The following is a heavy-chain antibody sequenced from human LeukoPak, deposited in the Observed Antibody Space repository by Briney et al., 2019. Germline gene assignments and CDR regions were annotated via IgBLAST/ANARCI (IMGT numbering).Heavy chain of an antibody. CDR2: INAGNGNT. CDR3: ARGIWFGELLFDY. D-gene: IGHD3-10*01. V-gene: IGHV1-3*01. J-gene: IGHJ4*02. CDR1: GYTFTSYA. Sequence: ASVKVSCKASGYTFTSYAMHWVRQAPGQRLEWMGWINAGNGNTKYSQKFQGRVTITRDTSASIAYMELSSLRSEDTAVYYCARGIWFGELLFDYWGQGTLVTVSS.